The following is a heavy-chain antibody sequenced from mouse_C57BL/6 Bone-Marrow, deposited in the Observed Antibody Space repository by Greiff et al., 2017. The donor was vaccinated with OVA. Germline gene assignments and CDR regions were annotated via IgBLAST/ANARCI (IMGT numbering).Heavy chain of an antibody. CDR1: GYAFSSSW. V-gene: IGHV1-82*01. D-gene: IGHD2-3*01. Sequence: QVQLKQSGPELVKPGASVKISCKASGYAFSSSWMNWVKQRPGKGLEWIGRIYPGDGDTNYNGKFKGKATLTADKSSSTAYMQLSSLTSEDSAVYFCARGAGLLGPLDYWGQGTTLTVSS. J-gene: IGHJ2*01. CDR2: IYPGDGDT. CDR3: ARGAGLLGPLDY.